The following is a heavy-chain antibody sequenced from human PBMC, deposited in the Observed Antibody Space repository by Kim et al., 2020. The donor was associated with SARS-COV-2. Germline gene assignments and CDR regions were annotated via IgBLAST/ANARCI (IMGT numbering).Heavy chain of an antibody. CDR3: ARDKGGYGAFDF. V-gene: IGHV3-74*01. Sequence: GGSLRLSCAASGFTFSSHWMHGVRQAPGKGLVWVSCINTDGTFTCYADSVKGRFIISRDNAKNTLYLQMNSLRAEDTAVYYCARDKGGYGAFDFWGQGTMVTVSS. CDR1: GFTFSSHW. J-gene: IGHJ3*01. CDR2: INTDGTFT. D-gene: IGHD6-13*01.